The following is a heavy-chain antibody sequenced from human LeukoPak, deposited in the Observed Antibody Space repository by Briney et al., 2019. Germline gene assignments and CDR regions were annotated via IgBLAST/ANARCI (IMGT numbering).Heavy chain of an antibody. CDR3: AREQTGFDY. Sequence: SQTLPLTCAISGDSVSSNSAAWNRIRQSPSRGLEWLGRTYYRSKWFNEYGISVKSRITINSDTSKNQFSLHLNSVTPEDTAMYYCAREQTGFDYWGQGTLVTVSS. J-gene: IGHJ4*02. CDR2: TYYRSKWFN. V-gene: IGHV6-1*01. CDR1: GDSVSSNSAA.